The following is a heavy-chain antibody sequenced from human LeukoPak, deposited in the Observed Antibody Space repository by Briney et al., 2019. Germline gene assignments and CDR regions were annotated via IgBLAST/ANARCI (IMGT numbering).Heavy chain of an antibody. Sequence: SQTLSLTCTVSADSISRGSYYWNWIRQPAGKGLEWIGHIYTSGSTNYNPSLKSRVTISVDTSKNQFSLKLSSVTAADTAVYYCAREFSYWGQGTLVTISS. CDR3: AREFSY. CDR1: ADSISRGSYY. V-gene: IGHV4-61*09. CDR2: IYTSGST. J-gene: IGHJ4*02.